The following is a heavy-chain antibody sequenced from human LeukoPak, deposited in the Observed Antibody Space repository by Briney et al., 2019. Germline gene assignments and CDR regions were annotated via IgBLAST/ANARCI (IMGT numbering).Heavy chain of an antibody. D-gene: IGHD4-17*01. CDR1: GFTVSSNY. J-gene: IGHJ5*02. CDR3: ARDYGDYDRWFDP. CDR2: IYSGGST. Sequence: GGSLRLSCAASGFTVSSNYMSWVRQAPGKGLEWVSVIYSGGSTYYADSGKGRFTISRDNSKNTLYLQMNSLRAEDTAVYYCARDYGDYDRWFDPWGQGTLVTVSS. V-gene: IGHV3-53*01.